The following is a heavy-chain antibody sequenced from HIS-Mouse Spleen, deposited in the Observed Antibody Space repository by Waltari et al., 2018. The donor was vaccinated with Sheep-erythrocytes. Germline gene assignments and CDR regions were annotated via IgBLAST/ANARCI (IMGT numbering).Heavy chain of an antibody. V-gene: IGHV5-51*01. CDR1: GYSFTSYW. Sequence: EVQLVQSGAEVKKPGESLKISCKGSGYSFTSYWIGWVRQMPGKGLEWMGIIYPGDSDTRYSPSFQGQVTISADKSITTAYLQWSSLKASDTAMYYCARFSQSNHYYYGMDVWGQGTTVTVSS. CDR2: IYPGDSDT. CDR3: ARFSQSNHYYYGMDV. J-gene: IGHJ6*02. D-gene: IGHD7-27*01.